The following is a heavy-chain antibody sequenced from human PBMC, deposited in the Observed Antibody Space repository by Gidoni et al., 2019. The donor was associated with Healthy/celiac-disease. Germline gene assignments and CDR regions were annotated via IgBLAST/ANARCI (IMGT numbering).Heavy chain of an antibody. CDR3: ARDPTWGWYSSSSRLDY. CDR1: GFTFSSYW. V-gene: IGHV3-7*05. D-gene: IGHD6-6*01. Sequence: EVQLVESGGGLVQPGGSLRLSCAASGFTFSSYWMSLVRQAPGKGLEWVANIKQDGSEKYYVDSVKGRFTISRDNAKNSLYLQMNSLRAEDTAVYYCARDPTWGWYSSSSRLDYWGQGTLVTVSS. CDR2: IKQDGSEK. J-gene: IGHJ4*02.